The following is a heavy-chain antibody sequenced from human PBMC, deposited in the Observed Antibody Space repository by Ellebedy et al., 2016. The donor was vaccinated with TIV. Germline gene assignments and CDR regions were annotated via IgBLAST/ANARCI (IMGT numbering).Heavy chain of an antibody. J-gene: IGHJ4*02. D-gene: IGHD5-12*01. V-gene: IGHV3-23*01. Sequence: GESLKISCAASGFTFRSFALSWVRQAPGKGLEWVAAISGIGPKTYYRDSVKGRFTISSDDSGSTLYLQMNSLRAEDTAVYYCARDPNSPGDTGYGDYWGQGAVVTVSS. CDR3: ARDPNSPGDTGYGDY. CDR1: GFTFRSFA. CDR2: ISGIGPKT.